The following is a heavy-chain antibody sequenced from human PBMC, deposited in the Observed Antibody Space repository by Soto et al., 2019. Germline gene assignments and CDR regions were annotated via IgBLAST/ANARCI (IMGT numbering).Heavy chain of an antibody. J-gene: IGHJ6*03. Sequence: VASVKVSCKASGGTFSSYTISWVRQAPGQGLEWMGRIIPILGIANYAQKFQGRVTITADKSTSTAYMELSSLRSEDTAVYYCARGSLYCSSTSCRGIYYYYYMDVWGKGTTVTVSS. CDR1: GGTFSSYT. CDR2: IIPILGIA. CDR3: ARGSLYCSSTSCRGIYYYYYMDV. D-gene: IGHD2-2*01. V-gene: IGHV1-69*02.